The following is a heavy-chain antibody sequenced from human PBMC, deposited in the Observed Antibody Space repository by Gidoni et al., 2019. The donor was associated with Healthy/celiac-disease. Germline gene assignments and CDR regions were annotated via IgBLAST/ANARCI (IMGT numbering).Heavy chain of an antibody. CDR2: IYYSGST. V-gene: IGHV4-39*01. CDR3: ARQGGSAPIFDY. Sequence: QLQLQESGPGLVKPSETLSLTCTVSGGSISSSSYYWGWIRQPPGKGLEWIGSIYYSGSTYYNPSLKSRVTISVDTSKNQFSLKLSSVTAADTAVYYCARQGGSAPIFDYWGQGTLVTVSS. J-gene: IGHJ4*02. CDR1: GGSISSSSYY. D-gene: IGHD3-10*01.